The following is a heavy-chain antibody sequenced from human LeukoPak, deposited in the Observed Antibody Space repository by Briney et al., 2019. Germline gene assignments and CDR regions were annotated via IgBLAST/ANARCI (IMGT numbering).Heavy chain of an antibody. CDR3: AKESRVGASDFDY. V-gene: IGHV3-21*04. D-gene: IGHD1-26*01. CDR2: ISLRTYI. Sequence: GGSLRLSCAASGFTFSSYTMSWVRQTPGKGLEWVSSISLRTYIYYADSVKGRFTISRDNAKNSVYLQMNSLRAEDTAVYYCAKESRVGASDFDYWGQGTLVTVSS. J-gene: IGHJ4*02. CDR1: GFTFSSYT.